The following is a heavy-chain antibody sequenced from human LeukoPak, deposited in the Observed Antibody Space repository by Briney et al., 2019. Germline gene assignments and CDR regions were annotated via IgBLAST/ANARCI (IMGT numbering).Heavy chain of an antibody. CDR2: ISSDGTST. Sequence: GGSLRLSCAASGFTFSSYWMHWVRHAPGKGLVWVSRISSDGTSTSYADSVKGRFTISRDNAKNTLYLQMNSLRAEDTAVYYCAGGYRYFHHWGQGTLVTVPS. J-gene: IGHJ1*01. D-gene: IGHD1-1*01. V-gene: IGHV3-74*01. CDR3: AGGYRYFHH. CDR1: GFTFSSYW.